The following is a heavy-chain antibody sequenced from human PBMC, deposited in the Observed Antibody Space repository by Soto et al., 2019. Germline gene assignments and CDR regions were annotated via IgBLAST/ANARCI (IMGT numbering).Heavy chain of an antibody. CDR3: ATLRGVVIPAASLHGFGI. CDR1: GYTFSKYG. CDR2: ISGLNGHT. D-gene: IGHD2-15*01. J-gene: IGHJ3*02. Sequence: VASVKVSCKASGYTFSKYGINWVRQAPGQGLEWMGWISGLNGHTDYAPNFRGRLAMTKDPYTNTGYMELTTLRYADTAIYSCATLRGVVIPAASLHGFGIWG. V-gene: IGHV1-18*01.